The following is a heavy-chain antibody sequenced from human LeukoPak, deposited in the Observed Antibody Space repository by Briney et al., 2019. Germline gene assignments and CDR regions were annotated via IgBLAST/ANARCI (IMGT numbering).Heavy chain of an antibody. V-gene: IGHV1-24*01. CDR2: FDPEDGET. Sequence: ASVTVSCKVSGYTLTGLSMHWVRQAPGKGLEWMGGFDPEDGETIYAQKFQGRVTMTEDTSTDTAYMELSSLRSEDTAVYYCATVGFDDSGYYQAYYFDYWGQGSLVTVSS. CDR3: ATVGFDDSGYYQAYYFDY. J-gene: IGHJ4*02. CDR1: GYTLTGLS. D-gene: IGHD3-22*01.